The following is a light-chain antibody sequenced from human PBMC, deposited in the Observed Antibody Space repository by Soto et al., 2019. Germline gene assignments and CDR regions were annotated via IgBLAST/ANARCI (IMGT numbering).Light chain of an antibody. CDR2: EAS. V-gene: IGKV1-5*01. J-gene: IGKJ1*01. CDR3: QQYNTYPWT. Sequence: DIQMTQSPSTLSASVGDRVTITCRASQFISTWMAWYQQKPGKAPKLLISEASSLDSGVPSRFSGDVSGTDFTLTISTLQPDDFATYYCQQYNTYPWTFGQGTKLEIK. CDR1: QFISTW.